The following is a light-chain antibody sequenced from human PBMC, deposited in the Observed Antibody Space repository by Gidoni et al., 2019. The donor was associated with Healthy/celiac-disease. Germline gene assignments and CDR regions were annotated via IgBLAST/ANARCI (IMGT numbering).Light chain of an antibody. J-gene: IGKJ1*01. CDR3: QQYNNWPPWT. CDR1: QSGSSN. V-gene: IGKV3-15*01. CDR2: GAS. Sequence: EIVMTQSPATLSVSQGARATLSCRASQSGSSNLAWYQQQPGQAPRLLIYGASTRATGLPARFSGSGSGTEFTLTISSLQSEDCAVYYFQQYNNWPPWTFGQGTKVEIK.